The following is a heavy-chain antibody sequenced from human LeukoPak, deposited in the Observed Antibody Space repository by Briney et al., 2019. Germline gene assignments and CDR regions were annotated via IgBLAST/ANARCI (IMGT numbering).Heavy chain of an antibody. J-gene: IGHJ5*02. V-gene: IGHV1-46*01. D-gene: IGHD6-13*01. CDR1: GYTFTSYG. Sequence: ASVKVSCKASGYTFTSYGFSWVRQAPGQGLEWMGMINPSGGSPNYAQTFQGRVTMTRDTSTSTVYMELSSLRSEDTAVYYCASQPKYTSSLNWFDPWGQGTLVTVSS. CDR3: ASQPKYTSSLNWFDP. CDR2: INPSGGSP.